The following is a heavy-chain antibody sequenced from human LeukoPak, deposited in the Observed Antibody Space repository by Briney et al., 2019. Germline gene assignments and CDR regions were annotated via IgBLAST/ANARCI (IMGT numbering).Heavy chain of an antibody. D-gene: IGHD1-1*01. CDR2: ISSSGSTI. CDR3: ARDGTTIGYNWFDP. V-gene: IGHV3-11*04. Sequence: GGSLRLSCAASGFTFSDYYMSWIRQAPGKGLEWVSYISSSGSTIYYADSVKGRFTISRDNAKNSLYLQMNSLRAVDTAVYYCARDGTTIGYNWFDPWGQGTLVTVSS. CDR1: GFTFSDYY. J-gene: IGHJ5*02.